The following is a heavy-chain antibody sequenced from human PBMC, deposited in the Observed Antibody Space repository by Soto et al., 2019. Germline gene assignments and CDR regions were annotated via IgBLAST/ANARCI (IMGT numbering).Heavy chain of an antibody. J-gene: IGHJ4*02. V-gene: IGHV1-3*01. D-gene: IGHD3-16*02. CDR3: AREIMITFGGVIVMLGY. Sequence: QVQLVQSGAEVKKPGASVKVSCKASGYTFTSYAMHWVRQAPGQRLEWMGWINAGNGNTKYSQKFQGSVTITRDTSASTAYMELSSLRSEDTAVYYCAREIMITFGGVIVMLGYWGQGTLVTVSS. CDR2: INAGNGNT. CDR1: GYTFTSYA.